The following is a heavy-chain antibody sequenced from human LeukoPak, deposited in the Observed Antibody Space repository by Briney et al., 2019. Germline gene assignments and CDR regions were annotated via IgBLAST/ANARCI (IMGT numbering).Heavy chain of an antibody. D-gene: IGHD4-17*01. CDR1: GASISSYY. CDR2: MYTSGST. V-gene: IGHV4-4*07. J-gene: IGHJ4*02. Sequence: SETLSLTCTVSGASISSYYWSWIRQPAGKGLEWIGRMYTSGSTNYNPSLKSRVTMSVDTSRNQFSLKLSSVTAADTAVYYCARDRGYGDFAYYFDYWGQGTLVTVSS. CDR3: ARDRGYGDFAYYFDY.